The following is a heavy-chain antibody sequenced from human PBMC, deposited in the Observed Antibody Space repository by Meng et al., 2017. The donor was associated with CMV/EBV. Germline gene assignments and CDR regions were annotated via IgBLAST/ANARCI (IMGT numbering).Heavy chain of an antibody. J-gene: IGHJ3*02. CDR3: AKDQVQWLVVYAFDI. CDR1: GFTFSSYG. Sequence: SGFTFSSYGMHWVRQAPGKGLEWVAVISYDGSNKYYADSVKGRFTISRDNSKNTLYLQMNSLRAEDTAVYYCAKDQVQWLVVYAFDIWGQGTMVTVSS. CDR2: ISYDGSNK. V-gene: IGHV3-30*18. D-gene: IGHD6-19*01.